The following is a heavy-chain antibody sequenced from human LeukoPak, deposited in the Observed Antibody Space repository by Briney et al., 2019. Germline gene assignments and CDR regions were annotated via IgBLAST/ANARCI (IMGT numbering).Heavy chain of an antibody. CDR1: GYTFTSYG. J-gene: IGHJ4*02. CDR2: MNPNSGNT. Sequence: ASVKVSCKTSGYTFTSYGISWVRQATGQGLEWMGWMNPNSGNTGYAQKFQGRVTITRNTSISTAYMELSSLRSEDTAVYYCAIVSSSWDYWGQGTLVTVSS. CDR3: AIVSSSWDY. D-gene: IGHD6-13*01. V-gene: IGHV1-8*03.